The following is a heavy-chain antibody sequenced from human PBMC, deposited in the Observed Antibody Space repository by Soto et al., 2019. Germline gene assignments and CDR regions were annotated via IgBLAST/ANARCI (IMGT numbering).Heavy chain of an antibody. D-gene: IGHD3-3*01. CDR1: GGSISSSSYY. V-gene: IGHV4-39*01. Sequence: SETLSLTCTVSGGSISSSSYYWGWIRQPPGKGLEWIGSIYYSGSTYYNPSLKSRVTISVDTSKNQFSLKLSSVTAADTAVYYCARHVREDFWSGYYYYFDYWGQGTLVTVSS. CDR2: IYYSGST. CDR3: ARHVREDFWSGYYYYFDY. J-gene: IGHJ4*02.